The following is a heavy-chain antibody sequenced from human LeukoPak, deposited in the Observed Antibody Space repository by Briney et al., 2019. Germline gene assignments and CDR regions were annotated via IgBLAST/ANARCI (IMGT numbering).Heavy chain of an antibody. D-gene: IGHD3-10*01. CDR2: INSDGSST. CDR3: AKSGVRGVTMAYYYYYMDV. J-gene: IGHJ6*03. V-gene: IGHV3-74*01. CDR1: GFTFSSYW. Sequence: GGSLRLSCAASGFTFSSYWMHWVRQAPGKGLVWVSRINSDGSSTSYADSVKGRFTISRDNAKNTLYLQMNSLRAEDTAVYYCAKSGVRGVTMAYYYYYMDVWGKGTTVTISS.